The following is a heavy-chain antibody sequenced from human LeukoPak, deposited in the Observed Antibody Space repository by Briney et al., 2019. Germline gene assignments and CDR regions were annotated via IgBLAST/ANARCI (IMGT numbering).Heavy chain of an antibody. D-gene: IGHD5-12*01. CDR1: GGSISSYY. V-gene: IGHV4-4*07. CDR3: ARDGFHAYYFDY. Sequence: TSETLSLTCTVSGGSISSYYWSWIRQPAGKGLEWIGRIYTSGSTNYNPSLKSRVTISVDTSKNQFSLKLSSVAAADTAVYYCARDGFHAYYFDYWGQGTLVTVSS. CDR2: IYTSGST. J-gene: IGHJ4*02.